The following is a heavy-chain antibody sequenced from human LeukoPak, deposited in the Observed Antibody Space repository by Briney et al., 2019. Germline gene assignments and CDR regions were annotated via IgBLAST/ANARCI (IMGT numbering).Heavy chain of an antibody. J-gene: IGHJ5*02. CDR1: GGSISSYY. CDR2: IYTSGST. V-gene: IGHV4-4*07. Sequence: SETLSLTCTVSGGSISSYYWSWIRKPAGKGLEWIGRIYTSGSTNYNPSLKSRVTMSVDTSKNQYSLKLSSVTAADTAVYYCARERPGIFPYWFDPWGQGTLVTVSS. D-gene: IGHD6-13*01. CDR3: ARERPGIFPYWFDP.